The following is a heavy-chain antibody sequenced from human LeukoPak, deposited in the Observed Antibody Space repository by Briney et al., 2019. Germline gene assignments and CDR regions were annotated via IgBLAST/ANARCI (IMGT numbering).Heavy chain of an antibody. D-gene: IGHD2-2*01. J-gene: IGHJ5*02. Sequence: SETLSLTCAVSGGSISSSNWWSWVRQPPGKGLEWIGEIYHSGSTNYNPSLKSRVTISVDTSKNQFSLKLSSVTAADTAVYYCARVAVRYQLLFLRGPAVWFDPWGQGTLVTVSS. V-gene: IGHV4-4*02. CDR2: IYHSGST. CDR1: GGSISSSNW. CDR3: ARVAVRYQLLFLRGPAVWFDP.